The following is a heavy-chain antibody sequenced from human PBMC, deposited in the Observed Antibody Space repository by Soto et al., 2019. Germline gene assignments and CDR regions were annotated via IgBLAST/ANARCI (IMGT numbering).Heavy chain of an antibody. Sequence: SVKVSCKASGGTFSSYAISWVRQAPGQGLEWMGGIIPIFGTANYAQKFQGRVTITADKSTSTAYMELSSLRSEDTAVYYCARDSSQVHYYYGMDVWGQGTTVTVSS. D-gene: IGHD1-1*01. CDR3: ARDSSQVHYYYGMDV. CDR2: IIPIFGTA. J-gene: IGHJ6*02. CDR1: GGTFSSYA. V-gene: IGHV1-69*06.